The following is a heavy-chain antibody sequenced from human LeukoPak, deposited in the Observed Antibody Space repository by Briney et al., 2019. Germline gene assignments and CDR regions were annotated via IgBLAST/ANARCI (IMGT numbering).Heavy chain of an antibody. D-gene: IGHD2-2*02. CDR3: ARRLLHLNWFDP. Sequence: ASVKVSRKASGYTFTSYDINWVRQATGQGLEWMGWMNPNSGNTGYAQKFQGRVTMTRNTSISTAYMELSSLRSEDTAVYYCARRLLHLNWFDPWGQGTLVTVSS. CDR1: GYTFTSYD. CDR2: MNPNSGNT. V-gene: IGHV1-8*01. J-gene: IGHJ5*02.